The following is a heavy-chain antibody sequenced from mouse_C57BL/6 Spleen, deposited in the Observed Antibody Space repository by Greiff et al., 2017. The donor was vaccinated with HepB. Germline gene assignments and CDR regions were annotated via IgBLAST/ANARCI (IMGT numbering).Heavy chain of an antibody. CDR1: GYTFTDYN. CDR3: ARRYYGSSGFFDV. CDR2: INPNNGGT. J-gene: IGHJ1*03. D-gene: IGHD1-1*01. V-gene: IGHV1-18*01. Sequence: EVQLQQSGPELVKPGASVKIPCKASGYTFTDYNMDWVKQSHGKSLEWIGDINPNNGGTIYNQKFKGKATLTVDKSSSTAYMELRSLTSEDTAVYYCARRYYGSSGFFDVWGTGTTVTVSS.